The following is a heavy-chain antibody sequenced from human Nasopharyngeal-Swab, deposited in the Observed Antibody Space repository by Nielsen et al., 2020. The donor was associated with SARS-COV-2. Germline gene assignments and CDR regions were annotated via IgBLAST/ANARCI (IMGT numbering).Heavy chain of an antibody. D-gene: IGHD6-13*01. CDR1: GFTFGSYG. V-gene: IGHV3-33*01. CDR3: ARDLPLIAAAGIPPRN. J-gene: IGHJ4*02. CDR2: IWYDGSNK. Sequence: GGSLRLSCAASGFTFGSYGMHWVRQAPGKGLEWVAVIWYDGSNKYYADSVKGRFTISRDNSKNTLYLQMNSLRAEDTAVYYCARDLPLIAAAGIPPRNWGQGTLVTVSS.